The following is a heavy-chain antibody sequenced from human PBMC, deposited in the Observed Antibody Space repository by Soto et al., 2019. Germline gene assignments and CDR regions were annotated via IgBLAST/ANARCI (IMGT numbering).Heavy chain of an antibody. V-gene: IGHV1-69*08. Sequence: QVQLVQSGAEVQKPGSSVKVSCKASGGTVSSYTISWVRQAPGQGLEWMGRIIPILGIANYAQKFQGRITITADKSTSTAYMELSSLRSEDTAVYYCARDLGLDYGSGSGDYWGQGTLVTVSS. CDR2: IIPILGIA. D-gene: IGHD3-10*01. CDR3: ARDLGLDYGSGSGDY. CDR1: GGTVSSYT. J-gene: IGHJ4*02.